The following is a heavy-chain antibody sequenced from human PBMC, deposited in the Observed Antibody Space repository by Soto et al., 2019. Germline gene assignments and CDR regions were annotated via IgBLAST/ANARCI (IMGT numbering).Heavy chain of an antibody. J-gene: IGHJ6*02. CDR3: ARFCSPRGSCYYYYGMDV. Sequence: QVQLVQSGAEVKKPGASVKVSCKASGYTFTSYDINWVRQATGQGLEWMGWMNPNSGNTGYAQKFQGRVTMTRNTSISTAYMELSSLRSEDTAVYYCARFCSPRGSCYYYYGMDVWGQGTTVTVSS. V-gene: IGHV1-8*01. CDR2: MNPNSGNT. CDR1: GYTFTSYD. D-gene: IGHD1-26*01.